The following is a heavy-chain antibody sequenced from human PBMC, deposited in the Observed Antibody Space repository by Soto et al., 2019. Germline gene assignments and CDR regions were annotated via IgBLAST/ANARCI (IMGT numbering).Heavy chain of an antibody. CDR2: VHYSGTT. J-gene: IGHJ6*02. Sequence: QVQLQESGPGLVKPSETLSLNCTVSGGSISNFYWTWIRQPPGKGLEWIGNVHYSGTTNYNPSVSSRVTTSVDTAKNQLSLNLTSGTAADTAVYDCARHKDAGSDRGGMDVWGQGTTVTVAS. CDR3: ARHKDAGSDRGGMDV. D-gene: IGHD6-25*01. V-gene: IGHV4-59*08. CDR1: GGSISNFY.